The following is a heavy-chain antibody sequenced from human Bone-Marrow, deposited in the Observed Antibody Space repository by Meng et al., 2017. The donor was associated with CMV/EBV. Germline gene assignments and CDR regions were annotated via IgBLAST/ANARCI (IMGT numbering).Heavy chain of an antibody. Sequence: CAASGFTCNNARMTWVRQAPGKGLEWLGHIKGNTDGGTTDYAAPVKGRFTISRDDSKYTLYLLINSLKTEDTAVYYCTTTISTTFDYWGQGTLVTVSS. CDR1: GFTCNNAR. J-gene: IGHJ4*02. CDR2: IKGNTDGGTT. CDR3: TTTISTTFDY. V-gene: IGHV3-15*01. D-gene: IGHD1/OR15-1a*01.